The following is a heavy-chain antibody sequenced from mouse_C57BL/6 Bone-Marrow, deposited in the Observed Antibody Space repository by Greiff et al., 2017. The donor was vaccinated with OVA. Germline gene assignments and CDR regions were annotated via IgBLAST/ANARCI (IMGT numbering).Heavy chain of an antibody. CDR1: GYSFTGYF. D-gene: IGHD3-1*01. Sequence: VQLQQSGPELVKPGDSVQISCKASGYSFTGYFMNWVMQSHGKSLEWIGRINPYNGDTFYNQKFKGKATLTVDKSSSTAHMELRSLTSEDSAVYYCARTGWDWYFDVWGTGTTVTVSS. V-gene: IGHV1-20*01. CDR3: ARTGWDWYFDV. CDR2: INPYNGDT. J-gene: IGHJ1*03.